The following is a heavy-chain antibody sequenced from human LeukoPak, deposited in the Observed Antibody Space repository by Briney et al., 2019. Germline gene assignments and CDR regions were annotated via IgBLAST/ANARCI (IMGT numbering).Heavy chain of an antibody. V-gene: IGHV1-8*01. CDR1: GYTFTSYD. CDR3: ARVTSGSPGVDFDF. J-gene: IGHJ4*02. D-gene: IGHD6-6*01. CDR2: MNPSSGDS. Sequence: ASVKVSCKASGYTFTSYDINWVRQDTGQGLEWMGWMNPSSGDSGFAQMFEGRVTLTRDTSINTAYMEVNNLRSDDTAVYYCARVTSGSPGVDFDFWGQGTLVTVSS.